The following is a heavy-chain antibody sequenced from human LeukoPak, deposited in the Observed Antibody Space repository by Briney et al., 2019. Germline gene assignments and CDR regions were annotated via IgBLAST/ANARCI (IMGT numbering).Heavy chain of an antibody. J-gene: IGHJ4*02. CDR2: ISTSSSII. V-gene: IGHV3-48*02. CDR3: ARDYYEAPFDY. Sequence: PGGSLRLSCAASGFTFGSYNMNWVRQAPGKGLEWVSYISTSSSIIYYADSVQGRFTISRDNAKNSLSLQMNSLREEDTAVYYCARDYYEAPFDYWGQGTLVTVSS. CDR1: GFTFGSYN. D-gene: IGHD3-22*01.